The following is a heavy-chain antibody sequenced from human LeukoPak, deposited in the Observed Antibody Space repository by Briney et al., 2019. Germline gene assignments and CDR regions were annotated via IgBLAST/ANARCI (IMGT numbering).Heavy chain of an antibody. J-gene: IGHJ4*02. CDR2: IYSGGST. V-gene: IGHV3-66*01. D-gene: IGHD3-3*01. Sequence: GGSLRLSCAASGLTVSSTYMSWVRQTPGKGLEWVSVIYSGGSTYYADSVKGRFTVSRDNSKNTLYLQMNSLRAEDTAVYYCARDLLEWYFDYWGQGTLVTVSS. CDR3: ARDLLEWYFDY. CDR1: GLTVSSTY.